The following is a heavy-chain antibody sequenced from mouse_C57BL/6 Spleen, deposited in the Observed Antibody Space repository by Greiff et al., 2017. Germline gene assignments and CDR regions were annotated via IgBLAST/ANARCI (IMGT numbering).Heavy chain of an antibody. V-gene: IGHV1-52*01. D-gene: IGHD1-1*01. J-gene: IGHJ2*01. CDR3: AREEDYYGAFGY. Sequence: QVQLQQPGAELVRPGSSLKLSCKASGYTFTCYWMHWVKQRPIQGLEWIGNIDPSDSETHYTQKFKDKATLTVDNSTSTAYMQLSSLTSEDSAVYYGAREEDYYGAFGYWGQGTTVTVSS. CDR1: GYTFTCYW. CDR2: IDPSDSET.